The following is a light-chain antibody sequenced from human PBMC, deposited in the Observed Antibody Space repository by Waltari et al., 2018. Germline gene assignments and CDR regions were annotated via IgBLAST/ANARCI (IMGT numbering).Light chain of an antibody. CDR3: HVWHPHVDPGV. CDR1: HIGTSS. V-gene: IGLV3-21*04. J-gene: IGLJ1*01. CDR2: YDR. Sequence: SYVVTQPPSVSVAPGETATITWGGDHIGTSSVHWYQQTAGQAPVLVIFYDRDRPSGIPDRFSGSNSGNTATLTISRVEAGDEARYYCHVWHPHVDPGVFGTGTEVTVL.